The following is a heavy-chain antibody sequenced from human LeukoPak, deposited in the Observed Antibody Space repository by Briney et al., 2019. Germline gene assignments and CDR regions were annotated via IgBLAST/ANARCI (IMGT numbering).Heavy chain of an antibody. CDR1: GFTFSNYW. Sequence: PGGSLTLPCEGSGFTFSNYWMSWVRQAPGKGLEWVANIQQHGSETYYGDSVKGRFTISRDNAKNSLYLQMNSLRAEDTAVYYCATYSSSNGREFQYWGQGTLVTVSS. CDR2: IQQHGSET. D-gene: IGHD2-2*01. J-gene: IGHJ1*01. CDR3: ATYSSSNGREFQY. V-gene: IGHV3-7*01.